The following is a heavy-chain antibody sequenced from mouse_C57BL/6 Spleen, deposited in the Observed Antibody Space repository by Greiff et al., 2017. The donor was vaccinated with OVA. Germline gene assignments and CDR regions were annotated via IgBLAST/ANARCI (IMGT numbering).Heavy chain of an antibody. CDR1: GFTFSSYG. V-gene: IGHV5-6*01. CDR3: ATPGTRNFDV. CDR2: ISSGGSYT. D-gene: IGHD4-1*01. J-gene: IGHJ1*03. Sequence: EVKLMESGGDLVKPGGSLKLSCAASGFTFSSYGMSWVRQTPDKRLEWVATISSGGSYTYYPDSVKGRFTISRDNAKNTLYLQMSSLKSEDTAMYYCATPGTRNFDVWGTGTTVTVSS.